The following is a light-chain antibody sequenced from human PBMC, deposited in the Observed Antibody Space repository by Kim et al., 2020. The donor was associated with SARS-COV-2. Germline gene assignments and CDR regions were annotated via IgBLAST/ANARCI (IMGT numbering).Light chain of an antibody. CDR3: QQYNTLWT. Sequence: DIQMTQSPSTLSASVGDRVTITCRASQSISSWLAWYQQKPGKAPKLLIQKASSLESGVPSRFSGSGSGTEFTLTISSLQPDDFATYYCQQYNTLWTFGQGTKVDIK. V-gene: IGKV1-5*03. CDR2: KAS. CDR1: QSISSW. J-gene: IGKJ1*01.